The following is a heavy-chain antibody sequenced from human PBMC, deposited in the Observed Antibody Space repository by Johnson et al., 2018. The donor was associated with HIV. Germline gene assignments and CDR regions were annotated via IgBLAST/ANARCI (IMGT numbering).Heavy chain of an antibody. V-gene: IGHV3-48*01. Sequence: VQLLESGGGVVQPGRSLGLSCTASGFTFSRNAMHWVRQAPGKGLEWVSYISSSGSTIYYADSVKGRFTISRDNSKNSLYLQMNSLRAEDTAVYYGARDSDAFDIWGQGTMVTVSS. CDR3: ARDSDAFDI. J-gene: IGHJ3*02. CDR2: ISSSGSTI. CDR1: GFTFSRNA.